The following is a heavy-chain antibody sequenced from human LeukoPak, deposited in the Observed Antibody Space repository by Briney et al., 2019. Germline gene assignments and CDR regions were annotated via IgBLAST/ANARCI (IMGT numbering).Heavy chain of an antibody. Sequence: SAKVSCKASGYTFTSYGISWVRQAPGQGLEWMGRIIPILGIANYAQKFQGRVTITADKSTSTAYMELSSLRSEDTAVYYCARDIGDYYGSGSYSNYFDYWGQGTLVTVSS. D-gene: IGHD3-10*01. J-gene: IGHJ4*02. CDR3: ARDIGDYYGSGSYSNYFDY. CDR2: IIPILGIA. CDR1: GYTFTSYG. V-gene: IGHV1-69*04.